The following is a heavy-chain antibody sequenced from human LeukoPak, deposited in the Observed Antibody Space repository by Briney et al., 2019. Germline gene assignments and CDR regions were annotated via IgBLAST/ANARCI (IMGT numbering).Heavy chain of an antibody. CDR3: ATHGSGSWFFNY. D-gene: IGHD6-19*01. Sequence: GGSLRLSCAASGFTFSSYSLNWVRQAPGKGLEWVSYISSGSGTIYYASSVKGRFTISRDNAKNSLYLQMNSLRAEDTAVYYCATHGSGSWFFNYWGQGTLVTVSS. V-gene: IGHV3-48*04. J-gene: IGHJ4*02. CDR2: ISSGSGTI. CDR1: GFTFSSYS.